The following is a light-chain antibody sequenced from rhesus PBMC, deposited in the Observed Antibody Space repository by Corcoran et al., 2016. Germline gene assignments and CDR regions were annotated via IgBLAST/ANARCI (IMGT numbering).Light chain of an antibody. J-gene: IGLJ2*01. V-gene: IGLV2-32*02. CDR3: SSYAGSKTS. Sequence: QAALTQPHSVSGSPGQSVTISCTGTSNDIGDYNYVSWYLQYPGTAPKLMIYEVSKRPSGVSDRFSGSKSGNTASLTISGLQAEDEADYYCSSYAGSKTSFGGGTRLTVL. CDR2: EVS. CDR1: SNDIGDYNY.